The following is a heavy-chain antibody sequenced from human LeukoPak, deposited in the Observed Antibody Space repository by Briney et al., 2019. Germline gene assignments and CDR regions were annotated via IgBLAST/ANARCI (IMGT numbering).Heavy chain of an antibody. D-gene: IGHD2-15*01. J-gene: IGHJ4*02. CDR3: ARGSADCSGGSCYNGGFFDY. Sequence: ASVKVSCKASGYTFTSYDINWVRQAPGQGLEWMGWMNPNSGNTGYAQKFQGRVTITRNTSISTAYMELSSLRSEDTAVYYCARGSADCSGGSCYNGGFFDYWGQGTLVTVSS. CDR2: MNPNSGNT. V-gene: IGHV1-8*03. CDR1: GYTFTSYD.